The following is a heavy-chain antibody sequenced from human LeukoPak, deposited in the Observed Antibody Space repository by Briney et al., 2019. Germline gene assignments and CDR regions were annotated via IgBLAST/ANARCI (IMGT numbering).Heavy chain of an antibody. CDR3: VRDSSALY. CDR2: ISWNSGSI. CDR1: GFTFDDYA. D-gene: IGHD2-15*01. V-gene: IGHV3-9*01. J-gene: IGHJ4*02. Sequence: PGGSLRLSCAASGFTFDDYAMHWVRQAPGKGLERVSGISWNSGSIGYADSVKGRFTISRDNAKNSLYLQMNSLRVEDTAVYYCVRDSSALYWGQGTLVTVSS.